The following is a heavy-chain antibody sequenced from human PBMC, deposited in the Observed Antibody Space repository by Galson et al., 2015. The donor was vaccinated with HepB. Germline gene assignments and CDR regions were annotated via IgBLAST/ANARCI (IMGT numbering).Heavy chain of an antibody. J-gene: IGHJ4*02. Sequence: SVKVSCKASGYTFTGYYMHWVRQAPGQGLEWMGRINPNSGGTNYAQKFQGRVTMTRDTSISTAYMELSRLRSDDTAVYYCARSPNGIVGATPSRNFDYWGQGTLVTVSS. D-gene: IGHD1-26*01. V-gene: IGHV1-2*06. CDR3: ARSPNGIVGATPSRNFDY. CDR1: GYTFTGYY. CDR2: INPNSGGT.